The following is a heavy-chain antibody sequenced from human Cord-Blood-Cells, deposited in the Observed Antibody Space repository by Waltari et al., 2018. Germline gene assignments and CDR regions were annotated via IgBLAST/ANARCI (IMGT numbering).Heavy chain of an antibody. D-gene: IGHD4-17*01. J-gene: IGHJ4*02. Sequence: EVQLLESGGGLVQPGGSLRLSCAASGFTFSSYAMSWVRQAPGKGLEWVSAISGSGGSTYYADSVKGRFTISRDNSKNTLYLQMISLRAEDTAVYYCAKATVALYYFDYWGQGTLVTVSS. CDR1: GFTFSSYA. CDR3: AKATVALYYFDY. CDR2: ISGSGGST. V-gene: IGHV3-23*01.